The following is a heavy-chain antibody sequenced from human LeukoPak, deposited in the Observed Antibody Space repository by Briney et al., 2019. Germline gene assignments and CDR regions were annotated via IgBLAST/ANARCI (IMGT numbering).Heavy chain of an antibody. V-gene: IGHV3-11*01. Sequence: GGSLRLSSAASGFTFSDYYMSWIRRAPGQGLEWVSYISSSGSTLYYTYSVKGRFTISRDNTKNSLYLQMNSLRAEDTAVYYCARGPFWSGYYDDWGQGTLVTVSS. CDR3: ARGPFWSGYYDD. D-gene: IGHD3-3*01. CDR1: GFTFSDYY. J-gene: IGHJ4*02. CDR2: ISSSGSTL.